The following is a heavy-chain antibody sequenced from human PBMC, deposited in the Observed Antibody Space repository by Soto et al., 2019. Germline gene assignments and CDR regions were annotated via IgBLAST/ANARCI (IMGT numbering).Heavy chain of an antibody. CDR2: ISGSGGST. V-gene: IGHV3-23*01. CDR1: GFTFSSYA. CDR3: AHPKPYYYGSGSYPPFDI. Sequence: EVQLLESGGGLVQPGGSLRLSCAASGFTFSSYAMSWVRQAPGKGLEWVSAISGSGGSTYYADSVKGRFTISRDNSKNTLYLQMNSLRAEDTAVYYCAHPKPYYYGSGSYPPFDIWGQGTMVTVSS. J-gene: IGHJ3*02. D-gene: IGHD3-10*01.